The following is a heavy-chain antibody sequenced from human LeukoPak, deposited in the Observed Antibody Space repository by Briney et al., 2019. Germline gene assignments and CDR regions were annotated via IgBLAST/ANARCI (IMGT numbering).Heavy chain of an antibody. CDR3: ARHIVVVPAAIPYYFDY. V-gene: IGHV4-39*01. J-gene: IGHJ4*02. CDR2: IYYSGST. Sequence: SETLSLTCTVSGGSISSGGYYWGWIRQPPGKGLEWIGSIYYSGSTYYNPSLKSRVTISVDTSKNQFSLKLSSVTAADTAVYYCARHIVVVPAAIPYYFDYWGQGTLVTVSS. D-gene: IGHD2-2*01. CDR1: GGSISSGGYY.